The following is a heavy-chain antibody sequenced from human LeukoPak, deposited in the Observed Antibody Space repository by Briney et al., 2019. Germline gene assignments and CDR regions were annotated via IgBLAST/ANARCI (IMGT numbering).Heavy chain of an antibody. D-gene: IGHD3-9*01. Sequence: ASVKVSCKASGYTFSSYGITWVRQAPGQGLEWMGWINPNSGGTNYAQKFQGRVTMTRDTSISTAYMELSRLRSDDTAVYYCARDNEWDILTGYFPGDYWGQGTLVTVSS. J-gene: IGHJ4*02. CDR2: INPNSGGT. V-gene: IGHV1-2*02. CDR3: ARDNEWDILTGYFPGDY. CDR1: GYTFSSYG.